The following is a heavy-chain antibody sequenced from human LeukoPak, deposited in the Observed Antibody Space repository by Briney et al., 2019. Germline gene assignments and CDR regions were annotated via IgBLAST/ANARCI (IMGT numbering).Heavy chain of an antibody. CDR3: ARDPLDDYGANPGY. CDR1: GFTFSSYS. D-gene: IGHD4-23*01. J-gene: IGHJ4*02. CDR2: ISSSSSTR. V-gene: IGHV3-48*01. Sequence: GGPLRLSCSASGFTFSSYSMNWVRQAPGKGLEWVSYISSSSSTRHYADSVKGRFTASRDNAKNSLYLQMNSLRAEDTAVYYCARDPLDDYGANPGYWGQGTLVTVSS.